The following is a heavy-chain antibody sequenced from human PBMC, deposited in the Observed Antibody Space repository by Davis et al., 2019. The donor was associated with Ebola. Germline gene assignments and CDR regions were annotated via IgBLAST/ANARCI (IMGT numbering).Heavy chain of an antibody. CDR3: AKNRANCCFFGMDV. J-gene: IGHJ6*02. CDR2: IKQDGSEK. D-gene: IGHD2-2*01. Sequence: GESLKISCAASGFTFSSYWMSWVRQAPGKGLEWVANIKQDGSEKYYVDSVKGRFTISRDNAKNSLYLQMSSLRAEDTAVYYCAKNRANCCFFGMDVWGQGTTVTVSS. CDR1: GFTFSSYW. V-gene: IGHV3-7*03.